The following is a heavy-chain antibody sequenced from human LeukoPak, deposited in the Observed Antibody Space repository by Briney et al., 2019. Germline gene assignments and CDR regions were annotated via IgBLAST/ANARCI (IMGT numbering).Heavy chain of an antibody. CDR2: ISYDGTNK. J-gene: IGHJ4*02. Sequence: GGSLRLSCAASGFTFTNYALHWVRQAPGKGLGWVAVISYDGTNKYYADSVKGRFTISRDNSKNTLSLQMNSLRAEDTALYYCARGFVLGAAKNYFDYWGQGALVTVSS. D-gene: IGHD2-21*02. CDR1: GFTFTNYA. CDR3: ARGFVLGAAKNYFDY. V-gene: IGHV3-30-3*01.